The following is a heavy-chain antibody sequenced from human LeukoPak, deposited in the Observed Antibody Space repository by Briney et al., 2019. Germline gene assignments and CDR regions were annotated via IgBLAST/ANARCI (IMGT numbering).Heavy chain of an antibody. V-gene: IGHV3-23*01. D-gene: IGHD2-15*01. CDR2: ISGSGGST. Sequence: GGSLRLPCAASGFTFSSYAMSWVRQAPGKGLEWVSAISGSGGSTYYADSVKGRFTISRDNSKNTLYPQMNSLRAEDTAVYYCAKEGYCSGGSCYENWGQGTLVTVSS. CDR3: AKEGYCSGGSCYEN. J-gene: IGHJ4*02. CDR1: GFTFSSYA.